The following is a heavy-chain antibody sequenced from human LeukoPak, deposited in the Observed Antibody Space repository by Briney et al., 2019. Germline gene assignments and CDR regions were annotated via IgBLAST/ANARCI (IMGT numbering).Heavy chain of an antibody. D-gene: IGHD3-22*01. V-gene: IGHV1-18*01. CDR3: ARGFPSRRNYDSSGYYSYYFDY. CDR2: ISAHNGYT. Sequence: RASVKVSCKASGYTFTSYGISWVRQAPGQGLEWMGWISAHNGYTKYAQKVQGRVSLTTDTSTSTAYMEVRSLRSDDTAVYYCARGFPSRRNYDSSGYYSYYFDYWGQGTLVTVSS. CDR1: GYTFTSYG. J-gene: IGHJ4*02.